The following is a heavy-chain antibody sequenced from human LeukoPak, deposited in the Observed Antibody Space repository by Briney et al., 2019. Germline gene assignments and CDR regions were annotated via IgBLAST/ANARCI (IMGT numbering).Heavy chain of an antibody. J-gene: IGHJ3*02. CDR3: AAYCSSTSCYKYDILRFAFDI. V-gene: IGHV4-4*07. Sequence: SETLSLTCTVSGGSISSYYWSWIRQPAGKGLEWIGRIYTSGSTNYNPSLKSRVTMSVDTSKNQFSLKLSSVTAADTAVYYCAAYCSSTSCYKYDILRFAFDIWGQGTMVTVSS. D-gene: IGHD2-2*02. CDR1: GGSISSYY. CDR2: IYTSGST.